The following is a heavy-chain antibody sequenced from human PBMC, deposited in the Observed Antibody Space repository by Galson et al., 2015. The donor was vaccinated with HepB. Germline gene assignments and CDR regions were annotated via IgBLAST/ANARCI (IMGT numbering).Heavy chain of an antibody. CDR3: ATRSGASGWYSYFQH. J-gene: IGHJ1*01. Sequence: SLRLSCAASGFIFRSYAIHWVRQTPGKGLEWEALISYDGSDRYYVDSVKGRFTISRDNSKNTLYLQMNSLRVEDTAVYYCATRSGASGWYSYFQHWGQGTLVTVSS. D-gene: IGHD6-19*01. CDR2: ISYDGSDR. V-gene: IGHV3-30*04. CDR1: GFIFRSYA.